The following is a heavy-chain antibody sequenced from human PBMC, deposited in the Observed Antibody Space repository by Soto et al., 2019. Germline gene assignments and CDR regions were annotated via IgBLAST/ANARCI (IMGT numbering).Heavy chain of an antibody. V-gene: IGHV1-69*01. Sequence: QVQLVQSGAEVKKPGSSVKVSCKASGGTFSSYAISWVRQAPGQGLEWMGGIIPIFGTANYAQKFQGRVTITADESTSTAYMELSSLRSEDTAVYYCARGRRPAESSRPSLVDQAYYYYYYGMDVWGQGTTVTVSS. J-gene: IGHJ6*02. CDR1: GGTFSSYA. CDR3: ARGRRPAESSRPSLVDQAYYYYYYGMDV. D-gene: IGHD6-13*01. CDR2: IIPIFGTA.